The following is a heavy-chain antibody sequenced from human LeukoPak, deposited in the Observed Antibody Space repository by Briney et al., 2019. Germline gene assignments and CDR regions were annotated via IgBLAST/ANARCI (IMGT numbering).Heavy chain of an antibody. J-gene: IGHJ1*01. CDR2: IYYSGST. CDR1: GGSISSYY. Sequence: SETLSLTCSVSGGSISSYYWSWIRQPPGKGLEWIGYIYYSGSTNYNPSLKSRVTISVDTSKNQLSLKLSSVTAADTAVYYCARHAYGGNSDFQHWGQGTVVTVSS. CDR3: ARHAYGGNSDFQH. D-gene: IGHD4-23*01. V-gene: IGHV4-59*08.